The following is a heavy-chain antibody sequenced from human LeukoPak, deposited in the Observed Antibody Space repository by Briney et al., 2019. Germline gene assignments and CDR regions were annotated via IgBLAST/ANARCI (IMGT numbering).Heavy chain of an antibody. V-gene: IGHV3-66*01. Sequence: PGGSLRLSCAVSGHTVSGNYMSWVRQAPGRGLEWVSGIYSGGSTYYADSVKGRFTVSRDSSKNTLYLQTNSLKAEDTAVYFCAARPHGDSPYFDFWGQGTLVTVSS. CDR2: IYSGGST. D-gene: IGHD4-17*01. CDR1: GHTVSGNY. CDR3: AARPHGDSPYFDF. J-gene: IGHJ4*02.